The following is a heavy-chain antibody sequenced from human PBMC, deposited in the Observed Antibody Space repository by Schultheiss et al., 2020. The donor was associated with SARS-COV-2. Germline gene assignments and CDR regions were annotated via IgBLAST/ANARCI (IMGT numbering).Heavy chain of an antibody. CDR1: GFTFSSYS. CDR2: ISSSSSYI. Sequence: GGSLRLSCAASGFTFSSYSMNWVRQAPGKGLEWVSSISSSSSYIYYADSVKGRFTISRDNAKNSLYLQMNSLRAEDTAVYYCARERPRSGVVVVAAISSVDYYGMDVWGQGTTVTVSS. J-gene: IGHJ6*02. V-gene: IGHV3-21*04. D-gene: IGHD2-15*01. CDR3: ARERPRSGVVVVAAISSVDYYGMDV.